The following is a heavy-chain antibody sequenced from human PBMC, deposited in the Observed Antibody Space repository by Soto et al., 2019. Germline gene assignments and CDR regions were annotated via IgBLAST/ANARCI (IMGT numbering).Heavy chain of an antibody. CDR2: INPNSGGT. CDR3: ARDHYYDSSGYYYSGFDY. V-gene: IGHV1-2*04. Sequence: ASVKVSCKASGYTFTGYYMHWVRQAPGQGLEWMGWINPNSGGTNYAQKFQGWVTMTRDTSISTAYMELSRLRSDDTAVYYCARDHYYDSSGYYYSGFDYRGQGTLVTVSS. D-gene: IGHD3-22*01. CDR1: GYTFTGYY. J-gene: IGHJ4*02.